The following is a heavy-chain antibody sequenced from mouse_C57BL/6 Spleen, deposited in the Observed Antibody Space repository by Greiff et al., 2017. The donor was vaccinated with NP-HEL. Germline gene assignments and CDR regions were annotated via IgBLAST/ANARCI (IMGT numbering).Heavy chain of an antibody. CDR2: IYPRSGNT. Sequence: QVQLKESGAELARPGASVKLSCKASGYTFTSYGISWVKQRTGRGLEWIGEIYPRSGNTYYNEKFKGKATLTADKSSSTAYMELRSLTSEDSAVYFCAMGTDGLRTFFDYWGQGTTLTVSS. V-gene: IGHV1-81*01. J-gene: IGHJ2*01. CDR3: AMGTDGLRTFFDY. D-gene: IGHD2-3*01. CDR1: GYTFTSYG.